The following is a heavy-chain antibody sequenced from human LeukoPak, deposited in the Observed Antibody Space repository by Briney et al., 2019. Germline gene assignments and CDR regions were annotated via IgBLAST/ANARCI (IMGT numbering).Heavy chain of an antibody. J-gene: IGHJ4*02. V-gene: IGHV4-39*07. CDR2: INHSGST. CDR1: GGSITTSTYY. D-gene: IGHD3-10*01. Sequence: SETLSLTCTVSGGSITTSTYYWSWIRQPPGKGLEWIGEINHSGSTNYNPSLKSRVTISVDTSKNQFSLKLSSVTAADTAVYYCARGRGNYYGSGRSRFDYWGQGTLVTVSS. CDR3: ARGRGNYYGSGRSRFDY.